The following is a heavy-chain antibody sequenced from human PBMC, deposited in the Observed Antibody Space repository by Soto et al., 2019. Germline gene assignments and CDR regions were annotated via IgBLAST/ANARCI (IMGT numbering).Heavy chain of an antibody. D-gene: IGHD5-12*01. V-gene: IGHV4-34*01. CDR2: INHSGST. Sequence: XGTLSLTCAVYGGSFSGYYWSWIRQPPGKGLEWIGEINHSGSTNYNPSLKSRVTISVDTSKNQFSLKLSSVTAADTAVYYRARGRGRIKYFQHWGQGTLVTVSS. CDR1: GGSFSGYY. J-gene: IGHJ1*01. CDR3: ARGRGRIKYFQH.